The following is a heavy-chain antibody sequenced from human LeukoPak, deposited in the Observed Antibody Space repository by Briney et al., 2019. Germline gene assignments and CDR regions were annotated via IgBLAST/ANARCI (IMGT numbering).Heavy chain of an antibody. CDR3: ARDFRRYGGLDY. J-gene: IGHJ4*02. CDR1: GGSVSSGSYY. Sequence: SETLSLTCTVSGGSVSSGSYYWSWIRQPPGKGLEWIGYIYYSGSTNYNPSLKSRVTISVDTSKNQSSLKLSSVTAADTAVYYRARDFRRYGGLDYWGQGTLVTVSS. CDR2: IYYSGST. V-gene: IGHV4-61*01. D-gene: IGHD4-23*01.